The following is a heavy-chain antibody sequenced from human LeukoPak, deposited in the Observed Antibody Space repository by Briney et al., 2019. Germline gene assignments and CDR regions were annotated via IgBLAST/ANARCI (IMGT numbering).Heavy chain of an antibody. J-gene: IGHJ6*02. CDR1: GGSISSGGYS. CDR2: IYHSGST. CDR3: ARAARYGSGSYYYGMDV. D-gene: IGHD3-10*01. V-gene: IGHV4-30-2*01. Sequence: SETLSLTCAVSGGSISSGGYSWSWIRQPPGKGLEWIGYIYHSGSTYYNPSLKSRVTISVDRSKNQFSLKLSSVTAADTAVYYCARAARYGSGSYYYGMDVWGQGTTVTVSS.